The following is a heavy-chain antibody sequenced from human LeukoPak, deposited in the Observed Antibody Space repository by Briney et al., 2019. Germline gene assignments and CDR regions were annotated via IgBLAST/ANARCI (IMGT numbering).Heavy chain of an antibody. CDR3: AVRGVVVTAIDY. CDR2: IYYSGST. D-gene: IGHD2-21*02. Sequence: SETLSLTCTVSGYSLSSGYYWGWIRQPPGKGLDWIGSIYYSGSTYYNPSLKSRVTISVDTSKNQFSLKLSSVTAADTAVYYCAVRGVVVTAIDYWGQGTLVTVSS. J-gene: IGHJ4*02. V-gene: IGHV4-38-2*02. CDR1: GYSLSSGYY.